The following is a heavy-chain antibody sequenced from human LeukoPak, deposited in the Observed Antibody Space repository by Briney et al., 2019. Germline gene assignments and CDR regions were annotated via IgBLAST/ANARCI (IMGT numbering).Heavy chain of an antibody. V-gene: IGHV3-21*01. D-gene: IGHD1-26*01. J-gene: IGHJ3*02. Sequence: SGGSLRLSCAASGFTFSSYSMNWVRQAPGKGLEWVSSISSSSSYIYYADSVKGRFTISRDNAKNSLYLQMNSLRAEDTAVYYCARAPPSPLYSGSYADAFDIWGQGTMVTVSS. CDR2: ISSSSSYI. CDR3: ARAPPSPLYSGSYADAFDI. CDR1: GFTFSSYS.